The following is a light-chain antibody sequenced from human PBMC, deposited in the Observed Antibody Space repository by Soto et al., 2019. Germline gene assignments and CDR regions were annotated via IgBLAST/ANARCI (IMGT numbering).Light chain of an antibody. V-gene: IGKV3-20*01. J-gene: IGKJ3*01. CDR3: QQYGNSRVT. Sequence: EIVLTQSPGTLSLSPGERATLSCRASPSVSSNYLAWYQQKPGQAPRLLIYSASSRATGIADRFSGSGSGTDFTRTISRLEPEDFAVYYCQQYGNSRVTFGPRTKVDIK. CDR2: SAS. CDR1: PSVSSNY.